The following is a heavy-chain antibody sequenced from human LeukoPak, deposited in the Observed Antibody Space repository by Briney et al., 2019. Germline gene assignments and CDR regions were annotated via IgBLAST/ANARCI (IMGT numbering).Heavy chain of an antibody. J-gene: IGHJ5*02. CDR2: ISAYNGDT. CDR1: GYTFTSYG. CDR3: ARDYFDSSGYYEDCFDP. V-gene: IGHV1-18*01. D-gene: IGHD3-22*01. Sequence: ASVKVSCKASGYTFTSYGISWVRQAPGQGLEWMGWISAYNGDTNYAQKLQGRVTMTTDTSTGTAYMELRSLRSDDTAVYYCARDYFDSSGYYEDCFDPWGQGTLVTVSS.